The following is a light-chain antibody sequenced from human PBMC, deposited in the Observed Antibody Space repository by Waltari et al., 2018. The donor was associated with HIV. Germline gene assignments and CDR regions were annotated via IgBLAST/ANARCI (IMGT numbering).Light chain of an antibody. V-gene: IGLV3-21*01. CDR1: DIGRKH. J-gene: IGLJ1*01. CDR2: DDR. CDR3: QVWENSRDQS. Sequence: SYVLTQPPSVSVAPGETARITCGGSDIGRKHVHWYQPKSGQAPLLVIYDDRLRPSGIPARLSGSNSGNTATLTISRVEGADEADYYCQVWENSRDQSFGPGTRVTV.